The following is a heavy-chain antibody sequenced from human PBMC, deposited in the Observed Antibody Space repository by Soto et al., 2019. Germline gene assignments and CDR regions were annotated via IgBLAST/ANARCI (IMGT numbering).Heavy chain of an antibody. J-gene: IGHJ3*02. CDR2: IYYAGST. D-gene: IGHD3-10*01. CDR3: ARHGSGGRAFDI. Sequence: SPRYTGSGGMTSGERCSWIRQPPGKGLEWFGYIYYAGSTNYNPSLKSRVTMSVDTSKNQFSLELTSVTAADTAVYYFARHGSGGRAFDIWGPGTMVT. CDR1: GGMTSGER. V-gene: IGHV4-59*08.